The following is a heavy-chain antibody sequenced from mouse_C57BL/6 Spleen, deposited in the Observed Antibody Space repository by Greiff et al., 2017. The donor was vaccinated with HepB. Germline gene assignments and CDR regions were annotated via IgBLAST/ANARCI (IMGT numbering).Heavy chain of an antibody. CDR1: GYSITSGYY. D-gene: IGHD1-1*01. J-gene: IGHJ2*01. V-gene: IGHV3-6*01. CDR2: ISYDGSN. CDR3: ARDLITTVVATDY. Sequence: EVQVVESGPGLVKPSQSLSLTCSVTGYSITSGYYWNWIRQFPGNKLEWMGYISYDGSNNYNPSLKNRISITRDTSKNQFFLKLNSVTTEDTATYYCARDLITTVVATDYWGQGTTLTVSS.